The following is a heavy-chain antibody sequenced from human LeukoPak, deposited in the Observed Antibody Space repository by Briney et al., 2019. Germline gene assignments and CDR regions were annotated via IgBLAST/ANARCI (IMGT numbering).Heavy chain of an antibody. V-gene: IGHV3-21*01. CDR3: ARDGSSITIFGVVRHKRAFDI. Sequence: GGSLRLSCAASGFTFDDYAMHWVRQAPGKGLEWVSSISSSSSYIYYADSVKGRFTISRDNAKNSLYLQMNSLRAEDTAVYYCARDGSSITIFGVVRHKRAFDIWGQGTMVTVSS. CDR1: GFTFDDYA. J-gene: IGHJ3*02. CDR2: ISSSSSYI. D-gene: IGHD3-3*01.